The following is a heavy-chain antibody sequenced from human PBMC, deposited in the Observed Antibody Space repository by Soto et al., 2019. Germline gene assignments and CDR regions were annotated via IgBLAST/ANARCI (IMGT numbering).Heavy chain of an antibody. V-gene: IGHV5-51*01. J-gene: IGHJ4*02. CDR3: ARTMTYSDSSGYHPFDY. CDR2: IYPGDSDT. Sequence: GESLKISCKGSGYSFTSYWSGWVRQMPWKGLEWIGIIYPGDSDTRYTPSFQGQVTISADKSISTAYLQWRSLKASDTAMYYCARTMTYSDSSGYHPFDYWGQGTLVTVSS. D-gene: IGHD3-22*01. CDR1: GYSFTSYW.